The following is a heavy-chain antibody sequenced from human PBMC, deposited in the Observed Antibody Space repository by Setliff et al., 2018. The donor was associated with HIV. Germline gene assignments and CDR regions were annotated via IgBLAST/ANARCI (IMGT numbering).Heavy chain of an antibody. D-gene: IGHD3-10*01. CDR3: ARDDHYYDSGSFYSDWYFNL. CDR1: GGTFSNYA. J-gene: IGHJ2*01. CDR2: IIPIFGST. Sequence: SVKVSCKASGGTFSNYAISWVRQAPGQGLEWMGGIIPIFGSTKYAQKFQDRVIITADESTHTADMELSSLRSEDTAVYYCARDDHYYDSGSFYSDWYFNLWGRGTLFTVS. V-gene: IGHV1-69*13.